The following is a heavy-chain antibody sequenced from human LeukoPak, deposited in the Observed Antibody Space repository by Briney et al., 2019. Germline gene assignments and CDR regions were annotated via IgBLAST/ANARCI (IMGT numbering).Heavy chain of an antibody. V-gene: IGHV3-48*01. CDR1: GFTFSSYS. CDR2: ISSSSSTI. Sequence: PGGSLRLSCAASGFTFSSYSMNWVRQAPGKGLEWVSYISSSSSTIYYADSVKGRFTISRDNAKNSLYLQMNSLRAEDTAVYYCARVAPYYYYMDVWGKGTTVTVSS. CDR3: ARVAPYYYYMDV. J-gene: IGHJ6*03.